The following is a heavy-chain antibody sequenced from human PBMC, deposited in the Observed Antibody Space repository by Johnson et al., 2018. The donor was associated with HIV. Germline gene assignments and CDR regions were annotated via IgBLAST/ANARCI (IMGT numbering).Heavy chain of an antibody. D-gene: IGHD1-26*01. CDR3: AREGLIVGATLGAFDI. CDR2: ISTSGSTI. V-gene: IGHV3-11*04. J-gene: IGHJ3*02. CDR1: GFTFSDYY. Sequence: QVQLVESGGGVVQPGRSLRLSCAASGFTFSDYYMNWIRQAPGKGLEWVSYISTSGSTIYYANSVKGRLTISRDNSTHTLYLQMGSLRAEDMAVSYCAREGLIVGATLGAFDIWGQGTTVTVSS.